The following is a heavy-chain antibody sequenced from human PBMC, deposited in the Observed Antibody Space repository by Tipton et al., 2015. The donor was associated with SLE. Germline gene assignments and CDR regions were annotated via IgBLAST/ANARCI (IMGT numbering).Heavy chain of an antibody. J-gene: IGHJ6*03. CDR3: ARGPYYYMDV. Sequence: TLSLTCTVSNGSISSSPYYWGWIRRSPGKGLEWVGSIYYSGSTYYNPSLKSRVTISVDTARNQCSLNLTSVTAADTAVYYCARGPYYYMDVWGKGTTVTVSS. V-gene: IGHV4-39*07. CDR1: NGSISSSPYY. CDR2: IYYSGST.